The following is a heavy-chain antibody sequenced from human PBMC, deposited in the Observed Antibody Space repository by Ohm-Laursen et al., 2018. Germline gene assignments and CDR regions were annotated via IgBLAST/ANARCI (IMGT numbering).Heavy chain of an antibody. CDR1: GFTFSSYW. CDR2: IKQDGSEK. D-gene: IGHD3-16*01. J-gene: IGHJ3*02. CDR3: FGGPTWDI. Sequence: GSLRLSCTASGFTFSSYWMSWVRQAPGKGLEWVANIKQDGSEKYYVDSVKGRFTISRDNAKNSLYLQMNSLRAEDTAVYYRFGGPTWDIWGQGAMVTVSS. V-gene: IGHV3-7*01.